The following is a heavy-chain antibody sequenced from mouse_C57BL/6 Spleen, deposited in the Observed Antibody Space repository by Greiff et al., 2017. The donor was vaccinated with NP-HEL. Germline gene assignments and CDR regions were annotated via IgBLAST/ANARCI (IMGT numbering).Heavy chain of an antibody. CDR1: GYTFTSYW. Sequence: QVQLQQPGAELVKPGASVKLSCQASGYTFTSYWMHWVKQRPGRGLEWIGGIAPNSGGTKYNEKFKSKATLTVDKPSSTAYMQLSSLTSEDSAVYYCARWDDGYWYFDVWGTGTTVTVSS. D-gene: IGHD2-3*01. CDR2: IAPNSGGT. J-gene: IGHJ1*03. CDR3: ARWDDGYWYFDV. V-gene: IGHV1-72*01.